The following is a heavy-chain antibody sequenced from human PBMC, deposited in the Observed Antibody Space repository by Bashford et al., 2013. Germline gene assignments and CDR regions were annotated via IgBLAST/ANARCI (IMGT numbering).Heavy chain of an antibody. V-gene: IGHV3-9*01. Sequence: SLRLSCAASGFTFDDYAMHWVRQAPGKGLEWVSGISWNSGSIGYADSVKGRFTISRDNANNSLYLQMNNLRAEDTAVYYCARKHGDTPEDAFDIWGQGTMVTVSS. J-gene: IGHJ3*02. CDR1: GFTFDDYA. D-gene: IGHD5-18*01. CDR3: ARKHGDTPEDAFDI. CDR2: ISWNSGSI.